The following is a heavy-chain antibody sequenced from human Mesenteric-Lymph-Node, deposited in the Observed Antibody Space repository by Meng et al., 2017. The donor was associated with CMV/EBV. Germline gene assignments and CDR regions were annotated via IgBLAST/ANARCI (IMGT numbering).Heavy chain of an antibody. J-gene: IGHJ3*01. Sequence: ASVKVSCKPSGDTFTSYDINWVRQAAGQGLEWMGWINPNRGGTSNAQKFQGRVTMTRDTSINTVYMELNWLVSDDTAVYYCVRDYWGNQLPNAFDVWGQGTMVTVSS. CDR1: GDTFTSYD. CDR2: INPNRGGT. D-gene: IGHD1-14*01. CDR3: VRDYWGNQLPNAFDV. V-gene: IGHV1-2*02.